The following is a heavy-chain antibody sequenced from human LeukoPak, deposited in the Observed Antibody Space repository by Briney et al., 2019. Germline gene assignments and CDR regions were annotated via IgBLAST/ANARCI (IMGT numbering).Heavy chain of an antibody. CDR2: IYYSGST. V-gene: IGHV4-39*01. Sequence: SETLSLTCTVSGGSISSSSYYWGWIRQPPGKGLEWIGSIYYSGSTYYNPSLKSRVTISVDTSKNQFSLKLSSVTAADTAVYYCARGLRRVGATDYWGQGTLVTVSS. CDR1: GGSISSSSYY. CDR3: ARGLRRVGATDY. J-gene: IGHJ4*02. D-gene: IGHD1-26*01.